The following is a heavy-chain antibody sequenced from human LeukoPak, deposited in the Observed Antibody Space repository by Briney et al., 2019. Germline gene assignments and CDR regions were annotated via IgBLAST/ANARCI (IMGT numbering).Heavy chain of an antibody. J-gene: IGHJ5*02. CDR3: ARDLGDIVVVVAATPVWFDP. CDR2: INPNSGGT. CDR1: GYTFTGYY. V-gene: IGHV1-2*02. Sequence: ASVKVSCKASGYTFTGYYMHWVRQAAGQGLEGMGWINPNSGGTNYAQKCQGRVTMSRETSISTAYMELSRLRSDDTAVYYCARDLGDIVVVVAATPVWFDPWGQGTLVTVSS. D-gene: IGHD2-15*01.